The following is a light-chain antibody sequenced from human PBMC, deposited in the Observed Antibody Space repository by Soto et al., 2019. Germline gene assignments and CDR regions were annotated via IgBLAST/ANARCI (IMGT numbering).Light chain of an antibody. CDR1: QSISNH. V-gene: IGKV1-39*01. Sequence: IEVTQSPYSLSASVEDRVIITCRASQSISNHLNWYQQKPGKAPKLLIFAASSLQSGVPSRFSGSRSGPDFTLTISSLQPEDFATYYCQQSSSSPPTFSQGTMVDTK. CDR3: QQSSSSPPT. CDR2: AAS. J-gene: IGKJ1*01.